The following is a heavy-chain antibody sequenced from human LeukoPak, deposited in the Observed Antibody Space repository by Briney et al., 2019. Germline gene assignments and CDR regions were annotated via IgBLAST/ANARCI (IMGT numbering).Heavy chain of an antibody. CDR1: GFTFSSYW. J-gene: IGHJ4*02. D-gene: IGHD6-19*01. CDR2: IKQDGSEK. V-gene: IGHV3-7*01. Sequence: PGGSLRLSCAASGFTFSSYWMSWVRQAPGKGLEWVANIKQDGSEKYYVDSVKGRFTISRDNSKNTLYLQMNSLRAEDTAVYYCAKDGADSSGWLIDYWGQGTLVTVSS. CDR3: AKDGADSSGWLIDY.